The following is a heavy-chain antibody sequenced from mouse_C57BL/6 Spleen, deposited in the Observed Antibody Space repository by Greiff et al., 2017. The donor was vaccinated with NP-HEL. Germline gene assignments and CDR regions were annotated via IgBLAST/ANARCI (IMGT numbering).Heavy chain of an antibody. Sequence: QVQLQQPGAELVMPGASVKLSCKASGYTFTSYWMHWVKQRPGQGLEWIGEIDPSDSYTNYNQKFKGKSTLPVDKATSKAYMQLSSLTSEDSAVYYCARRSGLRPHYFDYWGQGTTLTVSS. D-gene: IGHD2-4*01. CDR1: GYTFTSYW. V-gene: IGHV1-69*01. J-gene: IGHJ2*01. CDR2: IDPSDSYT. CDR3: ARRSGLRPHYFDY.